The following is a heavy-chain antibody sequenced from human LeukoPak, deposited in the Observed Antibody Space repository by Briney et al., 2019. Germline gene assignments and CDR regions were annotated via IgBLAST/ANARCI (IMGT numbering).Heavy chain of an antibody. CDR2: ISSNGGTT. J-gene: IGHJ4*02. D-gene: IGHD3-10*01. V-gene: IGHV3-64D*06. Sequence: GGSLRLSCSASRFTFNTYAMHWVRQASGKGLEYVSAISSNGGTTNYADSVRGRFTISRDNSKNTLYLQLSALRAEDTALYYCVGYASGSYKVDYWGQGTLVIVSS. CDR3: VGYASGSYKVDY. CDR1: RFTFNTYA.